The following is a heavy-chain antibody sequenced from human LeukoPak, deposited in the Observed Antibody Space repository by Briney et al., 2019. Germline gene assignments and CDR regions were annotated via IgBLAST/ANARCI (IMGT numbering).Heavy chain of an antibody. CDR3: ARIGYDSSGYSDY. CDR1: GFTFSSYS. D-gene: IGHD3-22*01. CDR2: ISSSSSTI. V-gene: IGHV3-48*01. J-gene: IGHJ4*02. Sequence: PGGSLRLSCAASGFTFSSYSMNWVRQAPGKGLEWVSYISSSSSTIYYADSVKGRFTISRDNVKNSLYLQMNSLRAEDTAVYYCARIGYDSSGYSDYWGQGTLVTVSS.